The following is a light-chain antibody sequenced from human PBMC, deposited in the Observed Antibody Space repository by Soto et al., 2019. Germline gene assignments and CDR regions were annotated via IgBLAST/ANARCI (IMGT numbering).Light chain of an antibody. CDR2: LDSGGSH. V-gene: IGLV4-69*01. CDR1: SGHSSYS. CDR3: QTWGTGIQV. Sequence: QLVLTQSPSASASLGASVKLTCTLSSGHSSYSIAWHQLQPEKGPRYLLTLDSGGSHFKGDGIPDRFSASSSGAERYLTISSIQSEDEADYYCQTWGTGIQVFGGGTKVTVL. J-gene: IGLJ3*02.